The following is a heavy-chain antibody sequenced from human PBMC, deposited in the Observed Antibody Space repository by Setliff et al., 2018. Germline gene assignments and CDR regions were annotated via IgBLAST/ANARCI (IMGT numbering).Heavy chain of an antibody. CDR1: GYTFTNYY. Sequence: ASVKVSCKASGYTFTNYYINWVRQAPGQGLEWMGIINPRAGTTSYAQKLQGRVTMTRDTSTNTVYMELSSLRSEDTAVYFCARDRFYNSWSGTSITAPHDAFDIWGQGTTVTVSS. V-gene: IGHV1-46*03. J-gene: IGHJ3*02. D-gene: IGHD3-3*01. CDR2: INPRAGTT. CDR3: ARDRFYNSWSGTSITAPHDAFDI.